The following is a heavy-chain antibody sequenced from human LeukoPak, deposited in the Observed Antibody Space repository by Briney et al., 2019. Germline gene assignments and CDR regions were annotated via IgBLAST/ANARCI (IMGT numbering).Heavy chain of an antibody. V-gene: IGHV1-18*01. Sequence: ASVKVSCKASGYTFTSYGISWVRQSPGQGLEWMGWISAYNGNTNYAQKLQGRVTMTTDTATSTAYMELRSLRSDDTAVYYCARAIAVAGYAAFDIWGQGTMVTVSS. J-gene: IGHJ3*02. D-gene: IGHD6-19*01. CDR2: ISAYNGNT. CDR3: ARAIAVAGYAAFDI. CDR1: GYTFTSYG.